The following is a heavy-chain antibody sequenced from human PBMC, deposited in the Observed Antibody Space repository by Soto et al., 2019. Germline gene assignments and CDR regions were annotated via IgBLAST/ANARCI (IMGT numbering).Heavy chain of an antibody. D-gene: IGHD1-26*01. CDR3: ARSDRVGATPFDY. V-gene: IGHV3-30*03. J-gene: IGHJ4*02. CDR2: ILYDGINK. Sequence: VQLVESGGGVVQPGRSLRLSCAASGFTFSSYGMHWVRQAPGKGLEWVSVILYDGINKYYADSVKGRFTISRDNSKSTLYLQMNSLRAEDTAVYYCARSDRVGATPFDYWGQGTLITVSS. CDR1: GFTFSSYG.